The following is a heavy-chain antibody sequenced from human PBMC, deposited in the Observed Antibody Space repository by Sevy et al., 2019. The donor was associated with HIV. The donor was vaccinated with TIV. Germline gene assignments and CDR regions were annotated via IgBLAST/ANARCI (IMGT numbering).Heavy chain of an antibody. V-gene: IGHV4-61*01. Sequence: WETLSLTCGVSGASVRSGNYYWSWIRQAPGKGLEWIGYIHYRGSTNYTPSLKSRVTISVDTSKNQFSLRLISVTDADTAVYYCARVSTMVEEVTYFFDYWGQGTLVTVSS. CDR3: ARVSTMVEEVTYFFDY. D-gene: IGHD3-10*01. CDR1: GASVRSGNYY. CDR2: IHYRGST. J-gene: IGHJ4*02.